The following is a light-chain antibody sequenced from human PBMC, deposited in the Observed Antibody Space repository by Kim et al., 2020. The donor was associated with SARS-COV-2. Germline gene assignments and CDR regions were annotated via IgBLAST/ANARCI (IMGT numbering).Light chain of an antibody. CDR2: DAS. CDR3: QQRSNWPS. Sequence: LSLSPGKRATLSCRASQSVSSNLAWYQQRPGQPPRLLIYDASNRATGIPARFSGSGSGTDFTLTISSLEPEDFAVYYCQQRSNWPSFGPGTRLEI. J-gene: IGKJ2*03. V-gene: IGKV3-11*01. CDR1: QSVSSN.